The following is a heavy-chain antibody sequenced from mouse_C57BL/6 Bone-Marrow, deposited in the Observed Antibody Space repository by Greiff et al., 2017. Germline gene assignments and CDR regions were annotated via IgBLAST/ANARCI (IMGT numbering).Heavy chain of an antibody. Sequence: LVESGPELVKPGASVKISCKASGYAFRSSWMNWVKQRPGKGLEWIGRIYPGDGDTNYNGKFKGKATLTADKSSSTAYMQLSSLTSEDSAVYFCARDYYGSSLFAYWGQGTLVTVSA. J-gene: IGHJ3*01. V-gene: IGHV1-82*01. D-gene: IGHD1-1*01. CDR1: GYAFRSSW. CDR3: ARDYYGSSLFAY. CDR2: IYPGDGDT.